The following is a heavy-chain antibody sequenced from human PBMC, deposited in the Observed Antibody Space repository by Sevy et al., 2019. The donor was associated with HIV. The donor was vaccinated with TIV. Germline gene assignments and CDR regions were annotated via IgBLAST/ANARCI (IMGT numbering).Heavy chain of an antibody. CDR2: ISNSGANT. D-gene: IGHD6-19*01. Sequence: GGSLRLSCAACGFTFTNYGMHWVRQAPGKGLEWVSGISNSGANTYYADSVRGRFTVSRDNSKKTVYLQLNSLRAEDTAIYYCAKEWTLLSDWYGEFDYWGQGTLVTVSS. J-gene: IGHJ4*02. V-gene: IGHV3-23*01. CDR3: AKEWTLLSDWYGEFDY. CDR1: GFTFTNYG.